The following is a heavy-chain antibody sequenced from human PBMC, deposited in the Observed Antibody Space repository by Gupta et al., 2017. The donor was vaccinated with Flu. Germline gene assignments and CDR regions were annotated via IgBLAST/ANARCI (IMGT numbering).Heavy chain of an antibody. Sequence: VRQAPGQGLEWMAWISVYNGNIKYAQKFQGRVSMTTDTSTNTAYMELSSLASDDTAVYYCARGQRQRGTFWNDAFDIWGQGTMVTVSS. CDR3: ARGQRQRGTFWNDAFDI. J-gene: IGHJ3*02. CDR2: ISVYNGNI. V-gene: IGHV1-18*01. D-gene: IGHD1-1*01.